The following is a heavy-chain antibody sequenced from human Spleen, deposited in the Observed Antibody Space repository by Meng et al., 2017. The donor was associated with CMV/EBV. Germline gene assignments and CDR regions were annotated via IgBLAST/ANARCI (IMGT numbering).Heavy chain of an antibody. CDR1: GYTFTDYY. V-gene: IGHV1-2*02. CDR2: INPNTGDT. J-gene: IGHJ5*02. Sequence: KAYGYTFTDYYIYWVRQDPGQGLEWMGCINPNTGDTNYAQKFQGRVTMTRDTSISTAYMELSGLRFDDTAMYYCAKDRQLLFGSPFDPWGQGTLVTVSS. CDR3: AKDRQLLFGSPFDP. D-gene: IGHD2-2*01.